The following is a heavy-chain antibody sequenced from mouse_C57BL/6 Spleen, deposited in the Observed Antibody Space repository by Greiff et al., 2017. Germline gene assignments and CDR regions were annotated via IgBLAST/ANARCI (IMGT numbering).Heavy chain of an antibody. J-gene: IGHJ3*01. CDR1: GYTFTSYW. CDR2: IDPSDSYT. D-gene: IGHD2-2*01. CDR3: ARSGGYDPFAY. V-gene: IGHV1-50*01. Sequence: VQLQQPGAELVKPGASVKLSCKASGYTFTSYWMQWVKQRPGQGLEWIGEIDPSDSYTNYNQKFKGKATLTVDTSSSTAYMQLSSLTSEDSAVYYCARSGGYDPFAYWGQGTLVTVSA.